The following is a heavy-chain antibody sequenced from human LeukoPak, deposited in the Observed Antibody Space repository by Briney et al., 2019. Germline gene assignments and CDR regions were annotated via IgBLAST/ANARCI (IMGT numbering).Heavy chain of an antibody. CDR1: GYTLTELS. J-gene: IGHJ2*01. Sequence: ASVKVSCKVSGYTLTELSMHWVRQAPGKGLEWMGGFDSEDGETIYAQKFQGRVTMTEDTSTDTAYMELSSLRSEDTAVYYCATHRRGNWNPSYYWYFDLWGRGTLVTVSS. D-gene: IGHD1-1*01. CDR2: FDSEDGET. V-gene: IGHV1-24*01. CDR3: ATHRRGNWNPSYYWYFDL.